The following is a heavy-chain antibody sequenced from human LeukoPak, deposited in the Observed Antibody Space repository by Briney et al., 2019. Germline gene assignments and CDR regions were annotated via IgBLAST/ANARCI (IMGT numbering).Heavy chain of an antibody. D-gene: IGHD3-10*01. CDR1: GFSFSDHW. Sequence: GGSLRLSCAVSGFSFSDHWVSWVRQAPGEGLEWVATISPDGNEQRYVDSLRGRFTISRDNAKNSLFLQMSSLRADDTAVYYCAREIWFRSDYWGQGTLVTVSS. V-gene: IGHV3-7*04. CDR3: AREIWFRSDY. J-gene: IGHJ4*02. CDR2: ISPDGNEQ.